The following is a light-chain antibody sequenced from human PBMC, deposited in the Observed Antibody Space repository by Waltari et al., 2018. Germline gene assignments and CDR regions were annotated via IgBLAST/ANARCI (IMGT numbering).Light chain of an antibody. Sequence: DVVMTQSPLSLPVTLGQPASISCKSSQSLVHSDGNTHLNWFQQRPGQSPRRLIYRVSNRDSGVPDRFSGSGSGTDFTLKISRVEADDVGVYYCMQGIHWPYTFGQGTKLDIK. CDR2: RVS. CDR1: QSLVHSDGNTH. CDR3: MQGIHWPYT. J-gene: IGKJ2*01. V-gene: IGKV2-30*02.